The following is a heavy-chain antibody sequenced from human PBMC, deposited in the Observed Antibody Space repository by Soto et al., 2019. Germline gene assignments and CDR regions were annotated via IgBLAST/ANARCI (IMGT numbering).Heavy chain of an antibody. Sequence: EVQLLESGGGLVQPGGSLRLSCAASGFTFNNNAMAWVRQAPGKGLEWVSSISPGGSIKFYADSVKGRFTISRDNSKNMVSLQMSSLRAEDTAIYYCAKRRDGYSFDYWGQGALVTVSS. CDR3: AKRRDGYSFDY. J-gene: IGHJ4*02. CDR1: GFTFNNNA. V-gene: IGHV3-23*01. CDR2: ISPGGSIK. D-gene: IGHD4-4*01.